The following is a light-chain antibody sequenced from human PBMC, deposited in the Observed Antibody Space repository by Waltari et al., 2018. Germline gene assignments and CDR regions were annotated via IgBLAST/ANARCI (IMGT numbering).Light chain of an antibody. CDR3: GTWDNNLSALV. J-gene: IGLJ2*01. V-gene: IGLV1-51*02. CDR1: TSIICTNY. CDR2: ETE. Sequence: QSVSTQPPSVPAAPGLQVTISCSRSTSIICTNYVSWYQQPPEAAPKVFTYETEKRPSGIPDRFSGAKSGTSASLGITGLQTGDEAAYYCGTWDNNLSALVFGTGTKLTVL.